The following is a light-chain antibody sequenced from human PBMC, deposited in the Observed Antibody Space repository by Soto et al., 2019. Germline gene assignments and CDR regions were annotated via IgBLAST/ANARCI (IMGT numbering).Light chain of an antibody. CDR1: SSNIGSNT. CDR2: SNN. CDR3: AAWDDSLNGLVL. V-gene: IGLV1-44*01. J-gene: IGLJ2*01. Sequence: QSVLTQPPSASGTPGQRVTISCSGSSSNIGSNTVNWYQQLPGTAPKLLIYSNNQRPSGVPVRFSGSKSGTSASLAISGLQSEDEADYYCAAWDDSLNGLVLFGGGTQLTVL.